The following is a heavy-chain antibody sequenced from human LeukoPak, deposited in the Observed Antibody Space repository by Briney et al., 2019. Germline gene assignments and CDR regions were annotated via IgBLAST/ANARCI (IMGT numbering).Heavy chain of an antibody. D-gene: IGHD3-16*01. Sequence: GGSLRLSCAASGFTFSSYAMSWVRQAPGKGLEWVSAISGSGGSTYYADSVKGRFTISRDNSKNTLFLQMNRLRAEDTAVYYCAGRRVLDASFDYWGQGTLVTVSS. CDR3: AGRRVLDASFDY. J-gene: IGHJ4*02. CDR1: GFTFSSYA. CDR2: ISGSGGST. V-gene: IGHV3-23*01.